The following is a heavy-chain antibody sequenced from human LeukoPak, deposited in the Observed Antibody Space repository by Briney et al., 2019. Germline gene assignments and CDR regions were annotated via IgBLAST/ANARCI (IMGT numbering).Heavy chain of an antibody. J-gene: IGHJ5*02. D-gene: IGHD6-19*01. CDR3: ARAVTYGSGWYGAYNWFDP. V-gene: IGHV1-2*02. CDR2: INPNSGGT. CDR1: GYTFTGYY. Sequence: SVNASCTVSGYTFTGYYMHRGRQAPGQGLEWMGWINPNSGGTNYAQKFQGTVTMTRDTSISTAYMELSRLRSDDTAVYSCARAVTYGSGWYGAYNWFDPWGQGTLVTVSS.